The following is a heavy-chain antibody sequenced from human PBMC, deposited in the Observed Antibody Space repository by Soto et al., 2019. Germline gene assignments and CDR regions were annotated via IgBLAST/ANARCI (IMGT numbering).Heavy chain of an antibody. CDR2: IKTDGSST. Sequence: EVQLVESGGALVQPGGSLRLSCAASGFTFSSYWMHWVRQAPGEGLVWVSRIKTDGSSTSYADSVKGRFTISRDNAKNTMYLQMNSLRAVDTAVYYCARVGVGHYEFDYWGQGTLVTVSS. V-gene: IGHV3-74*01. CDR1: GFTFSSYW. CDR3: ARVGVGHYEFDY. D-gene: IGHD3-16*01. J-gene: IGHJ4*02.